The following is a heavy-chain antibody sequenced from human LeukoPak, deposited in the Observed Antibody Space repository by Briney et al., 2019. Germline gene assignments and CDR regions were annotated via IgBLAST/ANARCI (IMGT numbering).Heavy chain of an antibody. CDR1: GFTFTSSP. D-gene: IGHD6-19*01. CDR2: IVVGSGNT. Sequence: SVKVSCKASGFTFTSSPMHWVRQARGQRLEWIGWIVVGSGNTNYAQKFQERVTITRDVSTNTAYMELSSLRSEDTAVYYCATGSGWYSPDYWGQGTLVTVSS. CDR3: ATGSGWYSPDY. J-gene: IGHJ4*02. V-gene: IGHV1-58*02.